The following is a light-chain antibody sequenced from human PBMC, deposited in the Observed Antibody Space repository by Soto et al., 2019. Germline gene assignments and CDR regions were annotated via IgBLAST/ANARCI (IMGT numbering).Light chain of an antibody. V-gene: IGKV2-28*01. Sequence: DIVMTQSPLSLPVTPGEPASISCRSSQSLLHSNGYTYLDWYLQKPGQSPQLLIYLGSNRASGVPDRWSGSRSGTDFTLKISRVEAADVGVNYCMQALQTPPITFGHGTRLEIK. J-gene: IGKJ5*01. CDR2: LGS. CDR1: QSLLHSNGYTY. CDR3: MQALQTPPIT.